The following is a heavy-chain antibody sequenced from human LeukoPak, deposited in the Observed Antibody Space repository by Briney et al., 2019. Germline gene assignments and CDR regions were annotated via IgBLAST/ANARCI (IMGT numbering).Heavy chain of an antibody. Sequence: GGSLRLSCAASGFTFSSYAMSWVRQAPGKGLEWVSGISGSGGSTYYADSVKGRFTISRDNSKNTLYLQMNSLRAEDTAVYYCATTADYRGSYGWGQGTLVTVSS. V-gene: IGHV3-23*01. CDR2: ISGSGGST. CDR3: ATTADYRGSYG. J-gene: IGHJ4*02. CDR1: GFTFSSYA. D-gene: IGHD7-27*01.